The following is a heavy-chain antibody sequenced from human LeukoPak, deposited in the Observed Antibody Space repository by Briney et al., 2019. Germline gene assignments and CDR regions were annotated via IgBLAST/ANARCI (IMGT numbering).Heavy chain of an antibody. CDR2: IYTSGST. J-gene: IGHJ3*02. D-gene: IGHD3-22*01. CDR3: ARDLKDYDSSGYYYVGAFDI. Sequence: SETLSLTCTVSGGSISSYYWSWIRQPAGKGLEWIGRIYTSGSTNYNPSLKSRVTMSVDTSKNQFSLKLSSVPAADTAVYYCARDLKDYDSSGYYYVGAFDIWGQGTMVTVSS. CDR1: GGSISSYY. V-gene: IGHV4-4*07.